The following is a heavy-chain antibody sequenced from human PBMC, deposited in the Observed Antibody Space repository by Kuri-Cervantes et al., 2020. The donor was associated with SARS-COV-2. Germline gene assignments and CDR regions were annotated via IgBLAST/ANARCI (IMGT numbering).Heavy chain of an antibody. CDR3: ARGPRYSSSWYQTLDY. CDR1: GGSISSSSYY. J-gene: IGHJ4*02. V-gene: IGHV4-39*07. CDR2: INHSGST. D-gene: IGHD6-13*01. Sequence: SETLSLTCTVSGGSISSSSYYWSLIRQPPGKGLEWIGVINHSGSTNYNPSLKSRVTISVDTSKNQFSLKLCSVTAADTAVYYCARGPRYSSSWYQTLDYWGKGTLVTVSS.